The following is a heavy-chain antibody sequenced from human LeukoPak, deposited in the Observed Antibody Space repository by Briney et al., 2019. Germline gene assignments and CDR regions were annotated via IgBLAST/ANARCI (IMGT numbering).Heavy chain of an antibody. CDR3: ARFHAFDI. J-gene: IGHJ3*02. V-gene: IGHV1-18*04. CDR2: ISAYNGNT. CDR1: GYTFTGYY. Sequence: ASVKVSCKASGYTFTGYYMHWVRQAPGQGLEWMGWISAYNGNTNYAQKLQGRVTMTTDTSTSTAYMELRSLRSDDTAVYYCARFHAFDIWGQGTVVTVSS.